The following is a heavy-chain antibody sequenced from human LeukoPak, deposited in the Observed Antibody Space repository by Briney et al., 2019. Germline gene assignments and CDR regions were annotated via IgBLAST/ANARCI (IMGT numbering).Heavy chain of an antibody. V-gene: IGHV4-34*01. CDR1: GGSFGGYY. D-gene: IGHD2-2*01. CDR2: INHSGST. Sequence: SSETLSLTCAVYGGSFGGYYWSWIRQPPGKGLEWIGEINHSGSTNYNPSLKSRVTISVDTSKNHLSLKLSSVTAADTAVHYCARGLGLRGYCSSTSCFYSTRKFDYWGQGTLVTVSS. CDR3: ARGLGLRGYCSSTSCFYSTRKFDY. J-gene: IGHJ4*02.